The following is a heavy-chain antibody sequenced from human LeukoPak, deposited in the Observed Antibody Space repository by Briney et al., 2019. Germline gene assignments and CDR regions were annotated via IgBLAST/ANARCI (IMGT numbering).Heavy chain of an antibody. CDR3: ARDLEVNYDFWSGYSAGY. CDR2: ISSSSSYI. V-gene: IGHV3-21*01. Sequence: PGGSLRLSCAASGFTFSSYSMNWVRQAPGKGLEWVSSISSSSSYIYYADSVKGRFTISRDNAKNSLYLQMNSLRAEDTAVYYCARDLEVNYDFWSGYSAGYWGQGTLVTVSS. CDR1: GFTFSSYS. D-gene: IGHD3-3*01. J-gene: IGHJ4*02.